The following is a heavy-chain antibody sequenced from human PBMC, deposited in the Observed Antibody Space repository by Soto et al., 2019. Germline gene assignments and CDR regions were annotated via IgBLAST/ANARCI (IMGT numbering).Heavy chain of an antibody. Sequence: GGSLRLSCAASGFTFSSYGMHWVRQAPGKGLEWVAVISYDGSNKYYADSVKGRFTISRDNSKNTLYLQMNSLRAEDTAVYYCAKSLNSVTFDYWGQGTLVTVSS. CDR3: AKSLNSVTFDY. CDR1: GFTFSSYG. V-gene: IGHV3-30*18. CDR2: ISYDGSNK. J-gene: IGHJ4*02. D-gene: IGHD5-18*01.